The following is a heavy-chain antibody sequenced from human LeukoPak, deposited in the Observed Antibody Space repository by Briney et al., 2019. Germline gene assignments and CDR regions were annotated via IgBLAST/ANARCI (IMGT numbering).Heavy chain of an antibody. Sequence: PGGSLRLSCAASGFIFTDYYMNWIRQAPGKGLDWVAHISSSGNTIYYAESVKGRFTISRDNAKSSLFLQMNSLRAEDTAVYYCARGRLLSTVTTDHFDYWGQGTLVTVSS. J-gene: IGHJ4*02. D-gene: IGHD4-17*01. CDR1: GFIFTDYY. V-gene: IGHV3-11*01. CDR3: ARGRLLSTVTTDHFDY. CDR2: ISSSGNTI.